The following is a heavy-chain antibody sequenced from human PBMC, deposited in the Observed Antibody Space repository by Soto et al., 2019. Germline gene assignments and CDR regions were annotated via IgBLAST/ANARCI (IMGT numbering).Heavy chain of an antibody. Sequence: KGLEWIGYIYYRWITGYNPSLKSRLTISLDTPKNQFSLKLSSVTAADTAVYYCAIHPGYYDMLTGYKTYYFHTWGQGILVTGSS. CDR3: AIHPGYYDMLTGYKTYYFHT. J-gene: IGHJ4*02. D-gene: IGHD3-9*01. V-gene: IGHV4-59*08. CDR2: IYYRWIT.